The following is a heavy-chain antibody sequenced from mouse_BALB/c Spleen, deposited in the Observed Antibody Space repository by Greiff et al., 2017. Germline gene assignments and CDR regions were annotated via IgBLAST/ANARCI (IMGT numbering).Heavy chain of an antibody. D-gene: IGHD1-1*01. J-gene: IGHJ1*01. CDR1: GYSITSDYA. Sequence: EVKLLESGPGLVKPSQSLSLTCTVTGYSITSDYAWNWIRQFPGNKLEWMGYISYSGSTSYNPSLKSRISITRDTSKNQFFLQLNSVTTEDTATYYCARSLLRDWYFDVWGAGTTVTVSS. CDR2: ISYSGST. CDR3: ARSLLRDWYFDV. V-gene: IGHV3-2*02.